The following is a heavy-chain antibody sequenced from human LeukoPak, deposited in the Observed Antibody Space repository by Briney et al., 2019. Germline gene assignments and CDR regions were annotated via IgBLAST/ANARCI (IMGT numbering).Heavy chain of an antibody. CDR2: IYPGDSDT. V-gene: IGHV5-51*01. J-gene: IGHJ4*02. Sequence: GESLKISCKGSGYSFTSYWIGWVRQMPGKGLEWMGIIYPGDSDTRYSPSFQGQVTISADKSISTAYLQWSSLKASDTAMYYCARQGNPGYSSSWPFDYWGQGTLVTVSS. CDR1: GYSFTSYW. CDR3: ARQGNPGYSSSWPFDY. D-gene: IGHD6-13*01.